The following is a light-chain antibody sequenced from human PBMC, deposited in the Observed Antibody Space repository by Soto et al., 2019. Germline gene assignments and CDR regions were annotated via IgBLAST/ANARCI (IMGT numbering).Light chain of an antibody. CDR1: QTISSW. V-gene: IGKV1-5*03. CDR3: QQYNSYWT. J-gene: IGKJ1*01. CDR2: KAS. Sequence: DIQMTQSPSTLSGSVGDRDTITCRASQTISSWLAWYQQKPGKAPKLLIYKASTLKSGVPSRFSGSGSGTEFTLTITGLQPDDFATYYCQQYNSYWTFGQGTKVDIK.